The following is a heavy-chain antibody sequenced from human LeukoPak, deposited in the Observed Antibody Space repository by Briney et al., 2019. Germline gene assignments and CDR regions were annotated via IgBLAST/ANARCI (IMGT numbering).Heavy chain of an antibody. CDR3: ARDVLR. J-gene: IGHJ4*02. V-gene: IGHV4-31*03. CDR1: GDSITSGGYY. CDR2: MYKTGST. Sequence: SETLSLTCTVSGDSITSGGYYWSWIRQRPGKGLEWIGYMYKTGSTYYNPSLKSRVTMSVDTSRNQFSLKLNSVTAADTAVYYCARDVLRWGQGTLVTVSS.